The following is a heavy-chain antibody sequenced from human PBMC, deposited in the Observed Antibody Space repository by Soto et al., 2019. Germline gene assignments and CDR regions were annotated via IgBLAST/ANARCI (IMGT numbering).Heavy chain of an antibody. CDR1: GGSISSYY. J-gene: IGHJ4*02. CDR2: IYYSGST. CDR3: ARAWGRVFDY. Sequence: QVQLQESGPGLVKPAATLSLTCTVSGGSISSYYWSWIRQPPGKGLEWIGYIYYSGSTNYNPSLKGRVTISVDTSKNQFSLQLSSVTAADTAVYYCARAWGRVFDYWGQGTLVTVSS. V-gene: IGHV4-59*01. D-gene: IGHD3-16*01.